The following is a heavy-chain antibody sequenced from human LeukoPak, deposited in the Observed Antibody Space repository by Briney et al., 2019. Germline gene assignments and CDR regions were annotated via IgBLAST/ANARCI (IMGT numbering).Heavy chain of an antibody. Sequence: PSQTLSLTCTVSGDSISSGAYYWTWVRQYPGTGLEWIGYISHIGTTYNNPSLKSRVSISVDTSRNQLSLRLTSVTAADTAVYYCARGVQGWFAPWGQGTLVTVSS. CDR1: GDSISSGAYY. CDR3: ARGVQGWFAP. D-gene: IGHD3-10*01. J-gene: IGHJ5*02. CDR2: ISHIGTT. V-gene: IGHV4-31*03.